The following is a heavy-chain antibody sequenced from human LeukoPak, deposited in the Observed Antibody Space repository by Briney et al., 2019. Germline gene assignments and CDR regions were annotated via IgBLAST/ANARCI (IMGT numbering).Heavy chain of an antibody. D-gene: IGHD2-2*02. J-gene: IGHJ2*01. Sequence: PSETLSLTCTVSGGSISSYYWSWIRQPPGMGLEWIGYIYYSGSTNYNPSLKSRVTISVDTSKNQLSLKLSSVTAADTAVYYCARAVVPAAIIFWYFDLWGRGTLVTVSS. CDR2: IYYSGST. CDR1: GGSISSYY. V-gene: IGHV4-59*01. CDR3: ARAVVPAAIIFWYFDL.